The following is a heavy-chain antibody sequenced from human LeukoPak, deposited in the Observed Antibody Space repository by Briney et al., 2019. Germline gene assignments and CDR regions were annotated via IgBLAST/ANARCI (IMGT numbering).Heavy chain of an antibody. CDR1: GGSISSRTYY. D-gene: IGHD2-2*01. Sequence: NPSETLSLTCTVSGGSISSRTYYWGWIRQPPGKGLEWIGSIYYTGGSYYNPSLKSRFSTSLDTSRNQFSLKLSSVTAADTAVYYCARGPASDYFDYWGQGTLVTVSS. V-gene: IGHV4-39*07. CDR3: ARGPASDYFDY. CDR2: IYYTGGS. J-gene: IGHJ4*02.